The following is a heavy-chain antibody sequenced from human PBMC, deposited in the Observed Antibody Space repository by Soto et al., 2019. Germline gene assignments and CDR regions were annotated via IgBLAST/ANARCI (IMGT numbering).Heavy chain of an antibody. Sequence: EVQLVESGGGLVQPGGSLRLSCAASGFTFSNYHMNWVRQAPGKGLEWISYISSGSTTIYYADSVKGRFTISRDNAKNSLYLQVNSLRVDDTAVYFCARPKVEGGTSEGFGPWGQGTLVTVSP. CDR2: ISSGSTTI. CDR1: GFTFSNYH. J-gene: IGHJ5*02. CDR3: ARPKVEGGTSEGFGP. D-gene: IGHD1-1*01. V-gene: IGHV3-48*01.